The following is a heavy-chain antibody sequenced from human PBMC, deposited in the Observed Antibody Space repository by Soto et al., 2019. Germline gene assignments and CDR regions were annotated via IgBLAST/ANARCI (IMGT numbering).Heavy chain of an antibody. CDR3: ARHNYGSGSTYFDY. Sequence: QVQLQESGPGLVKPSETLSLTCTVSGGSISSYYWSWIRQPPGKGLEWIGYIYYSGSTNYNPSLKSRVTISVDTSKNQLSPKLNSMTAADTAVYYCARHNYGSGSTYFDYWGQGTLVTVSS. V-gene: IGHV4-59*08. CDR2: IYYSGST. J-gene: IGHJ4*02. D-gene: IGHD3-10*01. CDR1: GGSISSYY.